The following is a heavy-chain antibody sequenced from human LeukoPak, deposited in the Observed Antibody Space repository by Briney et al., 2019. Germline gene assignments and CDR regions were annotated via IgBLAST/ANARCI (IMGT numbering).Heavy chain of an antibody. CDR2: ISWDGGSR. D-gene: IGHD2-21*01. J-gene: IGHJ4*02. CDR1: GFTFDDYA. V-gene: IGHV3-43D*04. Sequence: PGGSLRLSCAASGFTFDDYAMHWVRRPPGKGLEWVSLISWDGGSRYYADSVKGRFTISRDNSKNSLYLQMNSLRAEDTALYYCAKDRVIRNAGSGVDYWGQGTLVTVSS. CDR3: AKDRVIRNAGSGVDY.